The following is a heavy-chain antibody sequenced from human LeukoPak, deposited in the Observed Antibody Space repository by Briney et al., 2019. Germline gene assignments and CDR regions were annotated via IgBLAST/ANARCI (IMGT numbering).Heavy chain of an antibody. CDR2: IIPIFGTA. CDR1: GGTFSSYA. CDR3: ARAPSGIAVSYYYYGMDV. D-gene: IGHD6-19*01. V-gene: IGHV1-69*13. Sequence: ASVKVSCKASGGTFSSYAISWVRQAPGQGLEWMGGIIPIFGTANYAQKFQGRVTITADESTSTAYMELSSLRPEDTAVYYCARAPSGIAVSYYYYGMDVWGKGTTVTVSS. J-gene: IGHJ6*04.